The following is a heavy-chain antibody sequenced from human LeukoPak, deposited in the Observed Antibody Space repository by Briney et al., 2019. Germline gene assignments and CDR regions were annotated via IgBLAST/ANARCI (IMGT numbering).Heavy chain of an antibody. J-gene: IGHJ4*02. CDR3: ARAEFYYGSGSYYDDY. D-gene: IGHD3-10*01. Sequence: SETLSLTCTVSSYSISSGYYWGWIRQSPGKGLEWIASINHSGITYYNPSLKSRVTISVDTSKNQFSLKLTSVTAADTAVYYCARAEFYYGSGSYYDDYWGQGTLVTVSS. CDR1: SYSISSGYY. V-gene: IGHV4-38-2*02. CDR2: INHSGIT.